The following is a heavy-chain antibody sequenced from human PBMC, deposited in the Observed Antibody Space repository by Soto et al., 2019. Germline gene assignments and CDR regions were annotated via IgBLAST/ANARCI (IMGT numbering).Heavy chain of an antibody. CDR1: GFDFSNYG. V-gene: IGHV3-33*01. D-gene: IGHD6-25*01. Sequence: QVQLVESGGGVVQPGRSVRLSCAASGFDFSNYGIHWVRRAPGKGLEWVAVIWCDGNDKYYADSVKGRIAVSRDNSKNTLYLQMSSLRAEDTAVYYCARDVYTSGQRYYYYAMDVWGQGTTVTVSS. CDR3: ARDVYTSGQRYYYYAMDV. CDR2: IWCDGNDK. J-gene: IGHJ6*02.